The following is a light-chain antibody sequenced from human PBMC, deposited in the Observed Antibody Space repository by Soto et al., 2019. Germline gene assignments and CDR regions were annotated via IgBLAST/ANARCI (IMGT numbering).Light chain of an antibody. CDR1: SSDVGGYKF. J-gene: IGLJ1*01. Sequence: QSVLTQPASVSGSPGQSITISCTGTSSDVGGYKFVSWYQHHPGKAPKLLIYEVGYRPSGVSNRFSGSKSGDTASLTISGLQAEDEADYYCSSLTSSSTRVFGTGTKLTVL. V-gene: IGLV2-14*01. CDR2: EVG. CDR3: SSLTSSSTRV.